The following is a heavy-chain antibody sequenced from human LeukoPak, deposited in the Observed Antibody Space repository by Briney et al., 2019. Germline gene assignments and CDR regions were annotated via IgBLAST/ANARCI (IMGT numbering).Heavy chain of an antibody. Sequence: GGSLRLSCTASGFTFSSFGMHWVRQAPGKGLEWVAFTSFDENKKYYADSVKGRFTVSRDNSKNTLWLQLNNLRTEDMAVYYCARAGKWLPDDLDYWSQGSLVTVSS. CDR3: ARAGKWLPDDLDY. CDR1: GFTFSSFG. J-gene: IGHJ4*02. D-gene: IGHD3-10*01. V-gene: IGHV3-33*01. CDR2: TSFDENKK.